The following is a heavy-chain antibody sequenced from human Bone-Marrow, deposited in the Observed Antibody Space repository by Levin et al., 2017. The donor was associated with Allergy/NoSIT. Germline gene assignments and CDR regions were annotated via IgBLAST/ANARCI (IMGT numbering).Heavy chain of an antibody. D-gene: IGHD5-18*01. J-gene: IGHJ3*02. Sequence: GGSLRLSCAASGFTVSSNYMSWVRQAPGKGLEWVSLIYSGGSTYYADSVKGRFTISRDNSKNTLYLQMNSLRPEDTAVYYCARRTAMVGNAFDIWGQGTMVTVSS. CDR3: ARRTAMVGNAFDI. CDR2: IYSGGST. V-gene: IGHV3-66*02. CDR1: GFTVSSNY.